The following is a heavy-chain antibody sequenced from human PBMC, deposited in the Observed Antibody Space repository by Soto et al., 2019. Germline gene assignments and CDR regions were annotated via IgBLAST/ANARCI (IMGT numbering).Heavy chain of an antibody. CDR3: ARTCPLGACYKHDLYQCGLDV. J-gene: IGHJ6*02. CDR1: GYTFTTYG. V-gene: IGHV1-18*04. Sequence: QIQLEQSGPEVKKPGASVRVSCKASGYTFTTYGFSWVRQAPGQGLEWMGWISSYNGHTDLEEKFQGRVTMTTDTGTATGYLEVTSLRSDDTSVYYCARTCPLGACYKHDLYQCGLDVWGQGTTVIVSS. CDR2: ISSYNGHT. D-gene: IGHD3-10*01.